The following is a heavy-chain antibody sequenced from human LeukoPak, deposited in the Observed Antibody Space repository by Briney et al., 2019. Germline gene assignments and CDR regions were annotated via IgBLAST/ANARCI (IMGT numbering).Heavy chain of an antibody. J-gene: IGHJ4*02. D-gene: IGHD5-24*01. V-gene: IGHV3-48*03. CDR1: GFTFSSYA. CDR3: ATTIVHGTFDY. Sequence: GGSLRLSCAASGFTFSSYAMSWVRQAPGKGLEWVSYISSSGTSTYYADSAKGRFTISRDNAKSSVYLQMNSLRAEDTAVYFFATTIVHGTFDYWGQGTLVTVSS. CDR2: ISSSGTST.